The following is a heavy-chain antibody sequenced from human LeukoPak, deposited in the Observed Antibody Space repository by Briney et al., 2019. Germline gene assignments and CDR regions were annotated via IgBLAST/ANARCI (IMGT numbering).Heavy chain of an antibody. J-gene: IGHJ3*02. V-gene: IGHV3-9*01. CDR3: VKVGASLPDAFDI. CDR2: ISWNSGSI. Sequence: LSLTCTVSDDSITIYYWSWVRQAPGKGLEWVSSISWNSGSINYADSVKGRFTISRDNAKNSLYLLMNSLRAEDTALYYCVKVGASLPDAFDIWGQGTMVTVSS. D-gene: IGHD4/OR15-4a*01. CDR1: DDSITIYY.